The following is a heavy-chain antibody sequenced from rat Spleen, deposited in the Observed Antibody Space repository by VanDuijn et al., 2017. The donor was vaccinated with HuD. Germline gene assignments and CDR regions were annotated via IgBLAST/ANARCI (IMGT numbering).Heavy chain of an antibody. Sequence: QVQLMESGPGLVQPSETLSLTCTVSGFSLTNYNVHWVRQPPGKGLEWMGVMWSVGSTDYNSALKSRLSISRDTSKNQVFLKRNSLQGEDTTTYYCARDQELYFDYWGQGVMVTVSS. CDR2: MWSVGST. J-gene: IGHJ2*01. CDR3: ARDQELYFDY. CDR1: GFSLTNYN. V-gene: IGHV2-45*01.